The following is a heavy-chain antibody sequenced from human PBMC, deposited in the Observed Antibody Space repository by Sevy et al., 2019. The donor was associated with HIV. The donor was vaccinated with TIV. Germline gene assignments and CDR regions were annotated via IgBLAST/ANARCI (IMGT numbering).Heavy chain of an antibody. Sequence: GGSLRLSCAASGFTFSTYAMHWVRQAPGKGLEWVAVISYDGSIKYSPDSVKGRFTIPRDNSKNTLYLQMNGLRPEDTAVYYCAGERTYYYDSSGSDYGYYGMDVWGQGATVTVSS. CDR3: AGERTYYYDSSGSDYGYYGMDV. CDR1: GFTFSTYA. V-gene: IGHV3-30*04. J-gene: IGHJ6*02. CDR2: ISYDGSIK. D-gene: IGHD3-22*01.